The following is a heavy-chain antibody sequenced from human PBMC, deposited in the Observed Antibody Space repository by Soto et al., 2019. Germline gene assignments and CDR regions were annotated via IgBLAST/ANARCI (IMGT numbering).Heavy chain of an antibody. V-gene: IGHV4-34*01. CDR3: ARGGSPYYEYVWGSYRPYNWFDP. D-gene: IGHD3-16*02. CDR2: INHSGST. Sequence: PSETLSLTXAVYGGSLSGYYWSWIRQPPGKGLEWIGEINHSGSTNYNPSLKSRVTISVDTSKNQFSLKLSSVTAADTAVYYCARGGSPYYEYVWGSYRPYNWFDPWGQGTLVTVSS. J-gene: IGHJ5*02. CDR1: GGSLSGYY.